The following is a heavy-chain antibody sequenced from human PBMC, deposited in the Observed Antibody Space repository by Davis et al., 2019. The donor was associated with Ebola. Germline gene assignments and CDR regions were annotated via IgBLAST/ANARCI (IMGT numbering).Heavy chain of an antibody. D-gene: IGHD5-18*01. CDR1: GFTFSSYG. CDR3: ARDHTSADTAMESNWFDP. Sequence: GGSLRLSCAASGFTFSSYGMHWVRQAPGKGLEWVAVIWYDGSNKYYADSVKGRFTISRDNSKNTLYLQMNSLRAEDTAVYYCARDHTSADTAMESNWFDPWGQGTLVTVSS. V-gene: IGHV3-33*01. CDR2: IWYDGSNK. J-gene: IGHJ5*02.